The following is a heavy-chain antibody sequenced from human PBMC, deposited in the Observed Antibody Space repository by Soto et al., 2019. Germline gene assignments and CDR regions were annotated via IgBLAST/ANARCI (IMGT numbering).Heavy chain of an antibody. CDR2: ISAYNGNT. V-gene: IGHV1-18*01. D-gene: IGHD1-7*01. CDR1: GYTFTGYG. CDR3: ASPGRDGTTNGYYGMDV. J-gene: IGHJ6*02. Sequence: ASVKVSCKASGYTFTGYGISWVRQAPGQGLEWMGWISAYNGNTNYAQKLQGRVTMTTDTSTSTAYMELRSLRSDDTAVYYCASPGRDGTTNGYYGMDVWGHRTTLTVSS.